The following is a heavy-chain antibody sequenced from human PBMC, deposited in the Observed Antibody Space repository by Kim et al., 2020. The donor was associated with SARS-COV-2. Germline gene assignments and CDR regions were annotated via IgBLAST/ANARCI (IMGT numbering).Heavy chain of an antibody. V-gene: IGHV3-11*01. CDR1: GFAFSDYY. D-gene: IGHD6-19*01. J-gene: IGHJ4*02. Sequence: GGSLRLSCVASGFAFSDYYMSWIRQAPGKGLEWLSFISHTGKTIYYADSVKGRFTISRDNATNSVYLQMNSLRAEDTAVYYCARSPLSGAAYFDDWGQGTPVTLPS. CDR3: ARSPLSGAAYFDD. CDR2: ISHTGKTI.